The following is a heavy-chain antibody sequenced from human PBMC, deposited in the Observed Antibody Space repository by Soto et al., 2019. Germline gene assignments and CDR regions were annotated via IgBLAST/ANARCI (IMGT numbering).Heavy chain of an antibody. CDR1: GFSFSTSG. CDR3: AKMGRDAYKPIDS. Sequence: GGSLRLSCAASGFSFSTSGMHRVRQAPGKGLEWVSSISASGYSTYYADSVKGRFTISRDTSKNTLYLQTNSLRAEDTAMYYCAKMGRDAYKPIDSWGQGSLVTVSS. CDR2: ISASGYST. V-gene: IGHV3-23*01. J-gene: IGHJ4*02. D-gene: IGHD3-16*01.